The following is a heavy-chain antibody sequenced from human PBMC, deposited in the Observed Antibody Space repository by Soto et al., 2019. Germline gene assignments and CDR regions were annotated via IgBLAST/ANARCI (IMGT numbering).Heavy chain of an antibody. V-gene: IGHV3-23*01. Sequence: GGSLRLSCAASGFTFSSYAMSWVRQAPGKGLEWVSGISGSGGSTYYADSVKGQFTISRDNSKNTLYLQMNSLRAEDTAVYYCAKDRVLRFLEWSLDYWGQGTLVTVSS. CDR2: ISGSGGST. J-gene: IGHJ4*02. D-gene: IGHD3-3*01. CDR1: GFTFSSYA. CDR3: AKDRVLRFLEWSLDY.